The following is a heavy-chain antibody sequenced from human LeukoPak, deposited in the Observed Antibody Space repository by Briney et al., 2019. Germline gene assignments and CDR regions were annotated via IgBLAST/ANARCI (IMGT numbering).Heavy chain of an antibody. CDR2: VSATGGRT. CDR1: GFTFSSYA. D-gene: IGHD2/OR15-2a*01. V-gene: IGHV3-23*01. J-gene: IGHJ4*02. CDR3: AKSPSNNFYYFDY. Sequence: AGGSLRLSCAASGFTFSSYAINWVRQAPGRGLEWVSTVSATGGRTYYADSVKGRLTISRDNSKNTLYLQMNSLRAEDTAVYYCAKSPSNNFYYFDYWGQGILVTVSS.